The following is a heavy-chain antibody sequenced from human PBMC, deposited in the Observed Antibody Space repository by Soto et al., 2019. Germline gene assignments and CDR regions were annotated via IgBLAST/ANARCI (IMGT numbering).Heavy chain of an antibody. CDR3: ARTRSCISTSCYFDV. V-gene: IGHV4-59*01. CDR2: IHYTGST. Sequence: QVQLQESGPGLVKPSETLSLTCTVSGDAITSYFWSWIRQPPGQGLEWIGYIHYTGSTNYKPSLKSRVTISVDKSQTQVSLRLSSVASADTAVYYCARTRSCISTSCYFDVWGQGTLVTVSS. D-gene: IGHD2-2*01. CDR1: GDAITSYF. J-gene: IGHJ5*02.